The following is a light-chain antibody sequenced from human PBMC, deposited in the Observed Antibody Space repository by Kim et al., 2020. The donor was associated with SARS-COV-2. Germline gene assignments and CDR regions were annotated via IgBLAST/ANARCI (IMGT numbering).Light chain of an antibody. CDR1: KLGNKY. Sequence: VSPGQTASITCSGDKLGNKYASWYQEKPGQSPVLVIYQDSKRPSGIPERFSGSNSGNTATLTISGTQAMDEADYYCQAWDSSSVVFGGGTKLTVL. V-gene: IGLV3-1*01. J-gene: IGLJ2*01. CDR3: QAWDSSSVV. CDR2: QDS.